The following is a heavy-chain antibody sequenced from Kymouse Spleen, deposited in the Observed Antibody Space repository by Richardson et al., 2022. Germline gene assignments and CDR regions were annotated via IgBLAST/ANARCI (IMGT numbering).Heavy chain of an antibody. Sequence: EVQLVESGGGLVQPGRSLRLSCAASGFTFDDYAMHWVRQAPGKGLEWVSGISWNSGSIGYADSVKGRFTISRDNAKNSLYLQMNSLRAEDTALYYCAKDMIAAAGMNYYYYYGMDVWGQGTTVTVSS. J-gene: IGHJ6*02. V-gene: IGHV3-9*01. CDR3: AKDMIAAAGMNYYYYYGMDV. CDR2: ISWNSGSI. D-gene: IGHD6-13*01. CDR1: GFTFDDYA.